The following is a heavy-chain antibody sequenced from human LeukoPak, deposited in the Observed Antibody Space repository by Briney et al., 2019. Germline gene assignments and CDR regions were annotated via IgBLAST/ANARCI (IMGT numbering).Heavy chain of an antibody. CDR2: ISYDGSNK. V-gene: IGHV3-30*18. CDR3: AKDPSVYYYYGMDV. J-gene: IGHJ6*02. CDR1: GFTFSSYG. Sequence: PGGSLRLSCAASGFTFSSYGMHCVRQAPGKGLEWVAVISYDGSNKYYADSVKGRFTISRDNSKNTLYLQMNSLRAEDTAVYYCAKDPSVYYYYGMDVWGQGTTVTVSS.